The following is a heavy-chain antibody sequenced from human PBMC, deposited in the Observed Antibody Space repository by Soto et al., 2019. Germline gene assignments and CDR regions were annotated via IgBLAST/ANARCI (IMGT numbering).Heavy chain of an antibody. CDR3: ARSLGSYYYGVDV. CDR1: GYTFKTYG. Sequence: ASVKVSCKASGYTFKTYGISWVRQAPGQGLEWMGWISTYNGNTNYAQKLQDRISMTIDTSTTTAYMELRSLRSDDTAVYYCARSLGSYYYGVDVWGQGTKVTVYS. J-gene: IGHJ6*02. CDR2: ISTYNGNT. V-gene: IGHV1-18*01. D-gene: IGHD3-10*01.